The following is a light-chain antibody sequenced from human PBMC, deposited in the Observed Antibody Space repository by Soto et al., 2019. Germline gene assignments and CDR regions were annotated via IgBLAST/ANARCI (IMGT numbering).Light chain of an antibody. CDR1: QSVSSN. CDR3: QQYNNWPPWT. V-gene: IGKV3-15*01. J-gene: IGKJ1*01. CDR2: GAS. Sequence: EIVGTQSPSTLSVSPGERATLSCIASQSVSSNLAWYQQKPGQAPRLLIYGASTRATGIPARFSGSGSGTEFTLTISSLQSEDFAVYYCQQYNNWPPWTFGQGTKVDIK.